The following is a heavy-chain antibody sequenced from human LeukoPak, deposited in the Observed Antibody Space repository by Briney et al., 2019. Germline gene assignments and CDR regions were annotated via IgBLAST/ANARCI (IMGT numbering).Heavy chain of an antibody. CDR3: ARHRPRYFDWFPRSPFDY. V-gene: IGHV4-34*01. D-gene: IGHD3-9*01. CDR1: GGSFSGYY. J-gene: IGHJ4*02. Sequence: SETQSLTCAVYGGSFSGYYWSWIRQPPGKGLEWIGEINHSGSTNYNPSLKSRVTISVDTSKNQFSLKLSSVTAADTAVYYCARHRPRYFDWFPRSPFDYWGQGTLVTVSS. CDR2: INHSGST.